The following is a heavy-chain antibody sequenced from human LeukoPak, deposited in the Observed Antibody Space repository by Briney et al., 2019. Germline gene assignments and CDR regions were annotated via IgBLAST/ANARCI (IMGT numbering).Heavy chain of an antibody. CDR3: ARARGVTVAGYYYYMDV. CDR1: GYTFTSYG. CDR2: ISAYNGNT. D-gene: IGHD6-19*01. V-gene: IGHV1-18*01. Sequence: ASVKVSCKASGYTFTSYGISWVRQAPGQGLEWMGWISAYNGNTNYAQKLQGRVTMTTDTSTSTACMELRSLRSDDTAVYYCARARGVTVAGYYYYMDVWGKGTTVTVSS. J-gene: IGHJ6*03.